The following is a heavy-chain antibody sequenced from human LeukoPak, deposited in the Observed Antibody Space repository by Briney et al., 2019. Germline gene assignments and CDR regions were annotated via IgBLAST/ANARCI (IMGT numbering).Heavy chain of an antibody. V-gene: IGHV3-66*01. CDR1: GFTVSSNY. CDR3: ARDLYGSGRSGY. CDR2: IYSGGST. D-gene: IGHD3-10*01. Sequence: SGGSLRLSCAASGFTVSSNYMSWVRQAPGKGLEWVSVIYSGGSTYYADSVKGRLTISRDNSKNTLYLQMNSLRAEDTAVYYCARDLYGSGRSGYWGQGTLVTVSS. J-gene: IGHJ4*02.